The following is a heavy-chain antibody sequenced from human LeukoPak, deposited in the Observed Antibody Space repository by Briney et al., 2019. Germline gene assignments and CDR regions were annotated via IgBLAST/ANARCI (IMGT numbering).Heavy chain of an antibody. J-gene: IGHJ5*02. V-gene: IGHV1-18*04. Sequence: ASVKVSCKASGYTFTSYGISWVRQAPGQGLEWMGWISAYNGNTNYAQKLQGRVTMTTDTSTSTAYMELRSLRSDDTAVYYCARDPAREQQLVGWLDPWGQGTLVTVSS. CDR3: ARDPAREQQLVGWLDP. CDR1: GYTFTSYG. CDR2: ISAYNGNT. D-gene: IGHD6-13*01.